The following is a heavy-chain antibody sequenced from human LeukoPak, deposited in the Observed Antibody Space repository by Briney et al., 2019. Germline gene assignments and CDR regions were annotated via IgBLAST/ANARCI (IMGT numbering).Heavy chain of an antibody. D-gene: IGHD3-22*01. CDR3: ARDPRSGYHDY. J-gene: IGHJ4*02. CDR2: INAGNGDT. V-gene: IGHV1-3*01. CDR1: GYTFTSYA. Sequence: ASVKVSCKASGYTFTSYAIHWVRQAPGQRLEWMGWINAGNGDTKYSQKFQGRVTITRDTSASTAHMGLSSLRSEDTAVYYCARDPRSGYHDYWGQGTLVTVSS.